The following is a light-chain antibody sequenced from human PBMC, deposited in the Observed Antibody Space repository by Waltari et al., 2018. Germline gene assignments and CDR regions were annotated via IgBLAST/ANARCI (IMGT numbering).Light chain of an antibody. J-gene: IGKJ1*01. V-gene: IGKV1-27*01. CDR1: QDISDDY. CDR2: LAS. Sequence: DFQMTQSPSSLSASVGDTVTITCRASQDISDDYLAWYQQKPGTSPELLIYLASTLQFGVPSRFRSSGSGKDFTLTITSLQPEDVATYYCQRYNSAPWTFGQGTKV. CDR3: QRYNSAPWT.